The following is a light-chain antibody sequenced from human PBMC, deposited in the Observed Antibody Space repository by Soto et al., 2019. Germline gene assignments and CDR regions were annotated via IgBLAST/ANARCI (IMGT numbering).Light chain of an antibody. Sequence: DIQMTQSPSSLSASVVDIVTITFGASQSISSYLNWHQQKPGKAPKLLIYAASSLQSGVPSRFSGSGSGTDFTLTISSLQPEDFATYYCLQDYSYPLTFGGGTKVDIK. CDR2: AAS. V-gene: IGKV1-39*01. CDR1: QSISSY. CDR3: LQDYSYPLT. J-gene: IGKJ4*01.